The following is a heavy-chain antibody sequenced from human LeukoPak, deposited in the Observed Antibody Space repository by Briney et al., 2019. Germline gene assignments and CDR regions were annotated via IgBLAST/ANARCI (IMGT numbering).Heavy chain of an antibody. D-gene: IGHD1-26*01. Sequence: ASVKVSCKASGYTFTGYYMHWVRQAPGQGLEWMGWINPNSGGTNYAQKFQGRVAMTRDTSISTAYMELSRLRSDDTAVYYCARDCGSGSYYVGAFDIWGQGTMVTVSS. CDR1: GYTFTGYY. CDR2: INPNSGGT. CDR3: ARDCGSGSYYVGAFDI. J-gene: IGHJ3*02. V-gene: IGHV1-2*02.